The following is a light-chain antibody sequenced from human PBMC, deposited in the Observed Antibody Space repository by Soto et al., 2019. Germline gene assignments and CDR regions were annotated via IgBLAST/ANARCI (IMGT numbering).Light chain of an antibody. V-gene: IGLV1-40*01. CDR1: SSDIVAGYD. J-gene: IGLJ2*01. CDR3: QSYDSRLTVV. CDR2: GNI. Sequence: QSVLTQPPSVSGAPGQRVTISCTGSSSDIVAGYDVHWYQQVPGTAPKLLIYGNINRPSGVPDRFSGSKSGTSASLAITGLQADDESDYYCQSYDSRLTVVFGGGTKLTVL.